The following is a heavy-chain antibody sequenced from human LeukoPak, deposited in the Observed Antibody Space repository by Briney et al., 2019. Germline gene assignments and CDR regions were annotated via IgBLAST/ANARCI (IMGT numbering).Heavy chain of an antibody. CDR1: SFNFSCYE. J-gene: IGHJ5*02. CDR3: AGIYGGKSYDWFDP. CDR2: ISSSGSTI. D-gene: IGHD4-23*01. Sequence: PGGSLRLFCSASSFNFSCYEMNWCLQAPGKGLEWVSYISSSGSTIYYADSVKGRFTISRDNAKNSLYLQMNSLRPEDTAVYYFAGIYGGKSYDWFDPWGQGTLVTVSS. V-gene: IGHV3-48*03.